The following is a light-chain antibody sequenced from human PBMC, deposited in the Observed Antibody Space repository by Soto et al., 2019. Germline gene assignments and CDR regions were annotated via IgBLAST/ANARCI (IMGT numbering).Light chain of an antibody. CDR3: QHYNSYSEA. CDR1: QTISSW. CDR2: KAS. V-gene: IGKV1-5*03. Sequence: IQMTESPSTLSGSVGDRVTITCRASQTISSWLAWYQQKRGKAPKLLIYKASTLKSGVPSRFSGSGSGTEFTLTISSLQPDDFATYYCQHYNSYSEAFGQGTKVDIK. J-gene: IGKJ1*01.